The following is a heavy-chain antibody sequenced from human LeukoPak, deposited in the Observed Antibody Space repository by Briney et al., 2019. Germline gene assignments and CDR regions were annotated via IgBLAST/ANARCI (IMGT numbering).Heavy chain of an antibody. CDR1: GFTFSSYT. D-gene: IGHD5-18*01. CDR3: AKDRYSYAFEYSDS. J-gene: IGHJ5*02. CDR2: ISFDGSNK. V-gene: IGHV3-30-3*01. Sequence: PGGSLRLSCAASGFTFSSYTIHWVRQPPGKGLEWVAVISFDGSNKYYADSVEGRFTISRDNSKNTLYLQVSSLRTEDTAVYYCAKDRYSYAFEYSDSWGQGTLVTVSS.